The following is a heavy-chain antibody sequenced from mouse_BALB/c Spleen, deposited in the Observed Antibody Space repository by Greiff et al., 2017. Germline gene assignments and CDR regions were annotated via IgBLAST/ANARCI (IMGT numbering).Heavy chain of an antibody. Sequence: EVHLVESGGGLVQPGGSRKLSCAASGFTFSSFGMHWVRQAPEKGLEWVAYISSGSSTIYYADTVKGRFTISRDNPKNTLFLQMTSLRSEDTAMYYCARRGYGNPYYAMDYWGQGTSVTVSS. CDR1: GFTFSSFG. CDR3: ARRGYGNPYYAMDY. D-gene: IGHD2-1*01. V-gene: IGHV5-17*02. CDR2: ISSGSSTI. J-gene: IGHJ4*01.